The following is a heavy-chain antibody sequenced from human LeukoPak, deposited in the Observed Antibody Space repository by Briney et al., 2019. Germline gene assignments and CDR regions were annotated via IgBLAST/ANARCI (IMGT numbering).Heavy chain of an antibody. CDR3: ARGRDSSGYDDAFDI. CDR1: GFTFSSYT. CDR2: ISYDGSNK. D-gene: IGHD3-22*01. J-gene: IGHJ3*02. Sequence: GGPLRLSCAASGFTFSSYTMHWVRQAPGKGLEWVAVISYDGSNKYYADSVKGRFTISRDNSKNTLYLQMNSLRAEDTAVYYCARGRDSSGYDDAFDIWGQGTMITVSS. V-gene: IGHV3-30*04.